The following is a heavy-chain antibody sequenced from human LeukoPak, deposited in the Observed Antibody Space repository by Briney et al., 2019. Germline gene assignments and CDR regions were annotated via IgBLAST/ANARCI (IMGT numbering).Heavy chain of an antibody. D-gene: IGHD3-10*01. CDR3: ARDGVVRGVIIY. V-gene: IGHV1-2*02. Sequence: ASVKVSCKTSGYTFTDYYMHWVRQAPGQGLEWMGWIDPNSGGTNYAQKFQGRVTMTRDTSISTAHMELSRLTSDDTAVYYCARDGVVRGVIIYWGQGTPVTVSS. CDR2: IDPNSGGT. CDR1: GYTFTDYY. J-gene: IGHJ4*02.